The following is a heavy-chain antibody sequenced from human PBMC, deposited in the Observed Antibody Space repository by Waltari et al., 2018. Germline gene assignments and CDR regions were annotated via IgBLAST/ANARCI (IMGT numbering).Heavy chain of an antibody. V-gene: IGHV3-74*01. J-gene: IGHJ5*02. D-gene: IGHD2-2*01. CDR1: GFTFSRYW. Sequence: EVQLVESGGGLVQPGGSLRLSCAASGFTFSRYWMHWVRQAPGRGLVWVSRINADGGSTSYADSVKGRFPISRDNANNPLCLQMNSLRAEDTAVYYCTRSRYCSTTSCQVDWFDPWGQGTLVTVSS. CDR2: INADGGST. CDR3: TRSRYCSTTSCQVDWFDP.